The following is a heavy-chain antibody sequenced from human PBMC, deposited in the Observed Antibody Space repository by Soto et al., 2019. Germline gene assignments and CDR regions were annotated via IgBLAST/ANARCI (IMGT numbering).Heavy chain of an antibody. D-gene: IGHD4-17*01. CDR2: ISAYNGNT. J-gene: IGHJ6*02. V-gene: IGHV1-18*04. CDR1: GYTFTSYG. CDR3: ARLRVRYRDYHYGMDV. Sequence: ASVKVSCKASGYTFTSYGISWVRQAPGQGLEWMGWISAYNGNTNYAQKLQGRVTMTTDTSTSTAYMELRSLRSDDTAVYYCARLRVRYRDYHYGMDVWGQGTTVTVSS.